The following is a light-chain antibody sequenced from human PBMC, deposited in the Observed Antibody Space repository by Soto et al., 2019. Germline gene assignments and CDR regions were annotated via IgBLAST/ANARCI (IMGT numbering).Light chain of an antibody. Sequence: QSALTQPASVSGSPGQSITSSCTGTSSDVGNYNYVSWFQQHPGKAPKVIIYDVSNRPSGISDRFSGSKSGNTASLTISGLQAEDEADYYCNSYTSISTWVFGGGTKVTVL. V-gene: IGLV2-14*03. J-gene: IGLJ3*02. CDR1: SSDVGNYNY. CDR2: DVS. CDR3: NSYTSISTWV.